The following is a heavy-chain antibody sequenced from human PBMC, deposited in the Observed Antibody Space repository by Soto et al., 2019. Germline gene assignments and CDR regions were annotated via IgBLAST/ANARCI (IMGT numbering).Heavy chain of an antibody. D-gene: IGHD3-10*01. CDR1: GGIFSTYA. CDR3: ARDRDDYGSGNYYNRIDF. CDR2: IIPIFGTP. V-gene: IGHV1-69*13. J-gene: IGHJ4*02. Sequence: SVKVSCKASGGIFSTYAISWLRQAPGQGLEWMGGIIPIFGTPNYAQKFQGRVTITADESTSTAYMGLSRLRSEDTAVYYCARDRDDYGSGNYYNRIDFWGQGTLVTVSS.